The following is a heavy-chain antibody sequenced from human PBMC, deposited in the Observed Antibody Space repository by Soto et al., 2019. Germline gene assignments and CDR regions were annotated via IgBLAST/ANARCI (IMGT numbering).Heavy chain of an antibody. CDR2: IFYSGST. J-gene: IGHJ5*02. CDR1: GDSITRSNFY. D-gene: IGHD3-22*01. Sequence: SETLSLTCTVSGDSITRSNFYWGWIRQPPGKGLEWLGSIFYSGSTFYNPALKSRVTFSVDTSKNHSSLKLSSVTAADTAVYYCARHKTTMLTVVSAFDPWGQGTRVTVSS. CDR3: ARHKTTMLTVVSAFDP. V-gene: IGHV4-39*02.